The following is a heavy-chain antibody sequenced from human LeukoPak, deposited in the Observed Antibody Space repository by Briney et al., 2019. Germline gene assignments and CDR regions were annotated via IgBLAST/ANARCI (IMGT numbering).Heavy chain of an antibody. CDR3: VRHVIAAAAPAFDY. Sequence: PSETLSLICTVSGGSFNTYYWSWIRQPPGKALEWIGFITDSGNTYYNPSLQSRLTISVDTSKNQFSLKLSSVTAADTAVYYCVRHVIAAAAPAFDYWGQGTLVTVSS. CDR2: ITDSGNT. V-gene: IGHV4-59*08. D-gene: IGHD6-13*01. CDR1: GGSFNTYY. J-gene: IGHJ4*02.